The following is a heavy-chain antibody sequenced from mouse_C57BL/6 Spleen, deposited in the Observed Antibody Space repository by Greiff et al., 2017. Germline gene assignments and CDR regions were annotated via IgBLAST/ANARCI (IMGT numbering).Heavy chain of an antibody. CDR2: INPGSGGT. CDR1: GYAFTNYL. CDR3: AIEGYGYDRGFDD. Sequence: VPLQQSGAELVRPGTSVTVSCKASGYAFTNYLIEWVKQRPGQGLEWIGVINPGSGGTTYNEKFKGKATLTAGNSSSTAYMQLSILSSEDAAVYFCAIEGYGYDRGFDDGGQGATLAVSA. V-gene: IGHV1-54*01. D-gene: IGHD2-2*01. J-gene: IGHJ2*01.